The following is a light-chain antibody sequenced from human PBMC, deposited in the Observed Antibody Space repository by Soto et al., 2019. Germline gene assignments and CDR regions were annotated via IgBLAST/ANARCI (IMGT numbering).Light chain of an antibody. V-gene: IGKV3-15*01. CDR2: GAS. CDR1: QSVGSN. Sequence: ETVMTQSPATLSLSPGERATLSCRASQSVGSNLAWYQQRPGQAPRLLIYGASTRATGIPARFSGSVSGTEFTLTISSLLSYDFAGYYCQQYINWPRTFGQGTKVEIK. J-gene: IGKJ1*01. CDR3: QQYINWPRT.